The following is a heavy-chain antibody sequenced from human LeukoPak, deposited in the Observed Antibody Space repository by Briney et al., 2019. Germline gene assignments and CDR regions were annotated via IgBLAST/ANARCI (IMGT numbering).Heavy chain of an antibody. J-gene: IGHJ5*02. CDR3: AREIRELKGYCSSTSCYRTWFDP. CDR1: GGSISSYY. D-gene: IGHD2-2*02. Sequence: SETLSLTCTVSGGSISSYYWSWIRRPAGKGLEWIGRIYTSGSTNYNPSLKSRVTMSVDTSKNQFSLKLSSVTAADTAVYHCAREIRELKGYCSSTSCYRTWFDPWGQGTLVTVSS. V-gene: IGHV4-4*07. CDR2: IYTSGST.